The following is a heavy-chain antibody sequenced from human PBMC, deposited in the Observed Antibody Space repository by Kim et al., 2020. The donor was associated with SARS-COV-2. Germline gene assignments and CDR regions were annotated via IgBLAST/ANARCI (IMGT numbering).Heavy chain of an antibody. V-gene: IGHV3-23*01. J-gene: IGHJ4*02. Sequence: VKRRFTISRDNSQNTQYLQRNGLRAEDTAVYYCAKAGSLWFGELLFPFDYWGQGTLVTVSS. D-gene: IGHD3-10*01. CDR3: AKAGSLWFGELLFPFDY.